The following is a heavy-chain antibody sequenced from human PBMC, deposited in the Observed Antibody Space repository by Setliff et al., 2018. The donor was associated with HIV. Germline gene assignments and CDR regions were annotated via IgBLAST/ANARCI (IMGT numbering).Heavy chain of an antibody. CDR1: GFTFGDYA. J-gene: IGHJ4*02. D-gene: IGHD4-17*01. V-gene: IGHV3-49*04. CDR2: IRSTAYGGTI. CDR3: SRDDLYGGNSFDY. Sequence: HPGGSLRLSCTASGFTFGDYAMTWVRQAPGKGLEWVGFIRSTAYGGTIEYAASVKGRFTISRDDSKSIAYLQMNSLKTEDTAVYYCSRDDLYGGNSFDYWGQGTLVTVSS.